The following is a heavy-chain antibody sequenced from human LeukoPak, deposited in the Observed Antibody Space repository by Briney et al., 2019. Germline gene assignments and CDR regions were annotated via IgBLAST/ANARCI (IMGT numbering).Heavy chain of an antibody. Sequence: SETLSLTCAVYGGSFSRYYWSWIRQSPRKGLEWIAEIDHRGDTNYTPSVKSRVTISVDASKNQFSLKVRSLSAADTAVYYCARGATISETGYFDFWGQGTLVTVSS. V-gene: IGHV4-34*01. CDR2: IDHRGDT. J-gene: IGHJ4*03. CDR1: GGSFSRYY. D-gene: IGHD1-1*01. CDR3: ARGATISETGYFDF.